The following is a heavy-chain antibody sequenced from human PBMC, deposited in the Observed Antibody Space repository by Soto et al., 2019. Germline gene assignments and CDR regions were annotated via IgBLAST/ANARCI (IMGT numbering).Heavy chain of an antibody. D-gene: IGHD2-21*01. CDR3: RSIRSNTAV. CDR2: MYSSGST. CDR1: GGSISSSFY. V-gene: IGHV4-39*01. Sequence: QLQLQESGPGLVKPSETLSLTCTVSGGSISSSFYWDWIRQPPGKGLEWIGNMYSSGSTYYNPSPKRRVTISVDTSKNPFSLKLTSVAAADAAVYCRRSIRSNTAVWGHGPTVTVSS. J-gene: IGHJ6*02.